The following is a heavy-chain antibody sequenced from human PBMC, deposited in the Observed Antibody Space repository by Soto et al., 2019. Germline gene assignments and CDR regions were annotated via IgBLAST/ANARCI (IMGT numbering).Heavy chain of an antibody. J-gene: IGHJ3*02. CDR1: GFTFSSYW. CDR2: INSDGSST. D-gene: IGHD3-10*01. CDR3: ARDRTYGDDAFDI. Sequence: GESLKISCAASGFTFSSYWMHWVRQAPGKGLVWVSRINSDGSSTSYADSVKGRFTISRDNAKNTLYLQMNSLRAEDTAVYYCARDRTYGDDAFDIWGQGTMVTVSS. V-gene: IGHV3-74*01.